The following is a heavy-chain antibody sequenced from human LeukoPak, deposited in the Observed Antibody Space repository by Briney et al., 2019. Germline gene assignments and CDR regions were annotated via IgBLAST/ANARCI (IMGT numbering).Heavy chain of an antibody. CDR2: IRYDGSNK. J-gene: IGHJ4*02. CDR1: GFTLSSYG. V-gene: IGHV3-30*02. CDR3: AKDPRCGGDCYSDDY. D-gene: IGHD2-21*02. Sequence: GGSLRLSCAAAGFTLSSYGMHLGRQAPGKGLGWVAFIRYDGSNKYYADSVKGRFTISRDNSKNTLYLQMNSLRAEDTAVYYCAKDPRCGGDCYSDDYWGQGTLVTVSS.